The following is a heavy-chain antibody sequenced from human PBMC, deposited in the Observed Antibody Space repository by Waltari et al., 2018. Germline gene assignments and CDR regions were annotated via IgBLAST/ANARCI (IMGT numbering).Heavy chain of an antibody. CDR2: INCNTGDR. J-gene: IGHJ4*01. CDR1: GYTFTAYI. CDR3: AREDIVATKVFDD. V-gene: IGHV1-2*02. Sequence: QVQLVQSGAEVKKPGASVKVSCKTSGYTFTAYIMHWVRQAPGQGLEWMGWINCNTGDRDYAQKFRGRVTMTRETSLTTVYMEMNRLTSDDTAVYYCAREDIVATKVFDDWGHGTLVTVSS. D-gene: IGHD5-12*01.